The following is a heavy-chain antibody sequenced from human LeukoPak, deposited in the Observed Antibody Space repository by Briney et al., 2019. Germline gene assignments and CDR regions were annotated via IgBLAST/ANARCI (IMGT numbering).Heavy chain of an antibody. CDR3: GVGAVADEGAFDI. J-gene: IGHJ3*02. CDR1: GFTFSSYS. Sequence: GGSLRLSCAASGFTFSSYSMNWVRQAPGKGLEWVSSIGSSSSYIYYADSVKGRFTISRDNAKNSLYLQMNSLRAEDTAVYYCGVGAVADEGAFDIWGQGTMVTVSS. CDR2: IGSSSSYI. D-gene: IGHD6-19*01. V-gene: IGHV3-21*01.